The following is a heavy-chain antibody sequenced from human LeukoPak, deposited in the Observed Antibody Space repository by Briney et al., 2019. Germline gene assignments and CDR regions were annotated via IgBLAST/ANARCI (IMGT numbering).Heavy chain of an antibody. Sequence: SETLSLTCTVSGCSIRNYYWSWIRQPAGKRLEWIGRIYSSGNTDYNPYLKSRVTMSLDTSKNQFSLKVNSVTAADTAVYYCARGLAATADRALDYWGQGTLVTVSS. J-gene: IGHJ4*02. V-gene: IGHV4-4*07. CDR2: IYSSGNT. CDR3: ARGLAATADRALDY. D-gene: IGHD6-13*01. CDR1: GCSIRNYY.